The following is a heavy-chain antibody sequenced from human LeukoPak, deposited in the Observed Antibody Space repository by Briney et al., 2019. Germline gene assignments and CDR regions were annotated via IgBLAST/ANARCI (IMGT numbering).Heavy chain of an antibody. V-gene: IGHV3-23*01. CDR3: AKRRGLELLYYYYMDV. CDR2: ISGSGGST. CDR1: GFTFSSYA. Sequence: PGTSLRLSCAASGFTFSSYAIHWVRQAPGKGLEWVSAISGSGGSTYYADSVKGRFTISRDNSKNTLYLQMNSLRAEDTAVYYCAKRRGLELLYYYYMDVWGKGTTVTVSS. D-gene: IGHD1-7*01. J-gene: IGHJ6*03.